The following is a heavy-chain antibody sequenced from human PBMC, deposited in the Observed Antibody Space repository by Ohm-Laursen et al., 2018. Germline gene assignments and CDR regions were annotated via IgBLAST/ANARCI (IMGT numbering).Heavy chain of an antibody. V-gene: IGHV4-59*01. Sequence: GTLSLTCNVSDGSIDNYHWTWIRQAPGKTLEWIGSITYRGSTYYNPSLKSRVTVSIHTSRNQFSLKLTSVTAADTAVYYCAGSFDTYYFDLWGQGTLVTVSS. CDR2: ITYRGST. CDR1: DGSIDNYH. J-gene: IGHJ4*02. CDR3: AGSFDTYYFDL.